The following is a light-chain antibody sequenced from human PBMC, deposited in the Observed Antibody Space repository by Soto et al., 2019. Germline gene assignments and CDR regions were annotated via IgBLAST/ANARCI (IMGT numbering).Light chain of an antibody. V-gene: IGKV1-39*01. CDR2: AAS. Sequence: DIQMTQSPSSLSASVGDRVTITCRASQSISSYLNWYQQKPGKAPKLLIYAASSLQSGVPSRFSGSGSGTDFTLTISSLQRGDIATYYCQQSYGTPLTFGGGTKVEIK. CDR1: QSISSY. CDR3: QQSYGTPLT. J-gene: IGKJ4*01.